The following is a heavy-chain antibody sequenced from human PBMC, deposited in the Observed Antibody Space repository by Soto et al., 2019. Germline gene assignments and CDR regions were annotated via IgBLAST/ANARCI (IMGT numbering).Heavy chain of an antibody. Sequence: GGSLSLSCAASGFTFISYTMTWVRQAPGKGLEWVSGISVSGNSTFYADSVKGRFTISRDNSKNTLYLQMNSLRAEDTAVYYCTNTDVWGQGTTVTVSS. CDR1: GFTFISYT. J-gene: IGHJ6*02. CDR3: TNTDV. CDR2: ISVSGNST. V-gene: IGHV3-23*01.